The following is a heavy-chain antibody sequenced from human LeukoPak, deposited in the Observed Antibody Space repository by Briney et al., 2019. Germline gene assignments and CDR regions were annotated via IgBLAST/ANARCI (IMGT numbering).Heavy chain of an antibody. V-gene: IGHV3-30*02. J-gene: IGHJ6*02. CDR3: ARVSGELGAAAEPYSYYYGMDV. CDR2: IRYDGSNK. D-gene: IGHD6-13*01. Sequence: GGSLRLSYAASGFTFSSYGMHWVRQAPGKGLEWVAFIRYDGSNKYYADSVKGRFTISRDNSKNTLYLQMRSLRAEDTAVYYCARVSGELGAAAEPYSYYYGMDVWGQGTTVTVSS. CDR1: GFTFSSYG.